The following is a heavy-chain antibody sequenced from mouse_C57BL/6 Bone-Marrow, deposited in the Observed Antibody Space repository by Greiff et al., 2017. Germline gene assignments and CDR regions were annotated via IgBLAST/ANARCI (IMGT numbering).Heavy chain of an antibody. V-gene: IGHV1-82*01. CDR3: ARVPIPTVVATDY. D-gene: IGHD1-1*01. CDR2: IYPGDGDT. CDR1: GYAFSSSW. J-gene: IGHJ2*01. Sequence: VQLQQSGPELVKPGASVKISCKASGYAFSSSWMNWVKQRPGKGLEWLGRIYPGDGDTNYNGKFKGKATLTADKSSSTAYMQLRSLTSADAAVYFCARVPIPTVVATDYWGQGTTLTVSS.